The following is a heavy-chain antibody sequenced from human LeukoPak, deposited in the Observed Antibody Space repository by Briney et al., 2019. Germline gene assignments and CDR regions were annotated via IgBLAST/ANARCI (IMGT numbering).Heavy chain of an antibody. J-gene: IGHJ4*02. CDR3: ARGLGSSTFTNDY. CDR2: INTDSGNP. D-gene: IGHD6-13*01. Sequence: ASVKVSCKTSGYTFTKFAVNWVRQAPGQGLEWMGWINTDSGNPTYVQGFTGRFFFSLDTSVSTAYLQISSLKAEDTAMYYCARGLGSSTFTNDYWGQGTRVTVSS. CDR1: GYTFTKFA. V-gene: IGHV7-4-1*02.